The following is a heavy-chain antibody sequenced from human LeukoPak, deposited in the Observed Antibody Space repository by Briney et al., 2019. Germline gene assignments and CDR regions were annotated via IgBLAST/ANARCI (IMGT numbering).Heavy chain of an antibody. J-gene: IGHJ4*02. CDR3: ARAPFGDYVWGSYRPHPYYFDY. CDR2: IYYSGST. D-gene: IGHD3-16*02. V-gene: IGHV4-59*12. CDR1: GGSISSYY. Sequence: SETLSLTCTVSGGSISSYYWSWIRQPPGKGLEWIGYIYYSGSTNYNPSLKSRVTISVDTSKNQFSLKLSSVTAADTAVYYCARAPFGDYVWGSYRPHPYYFDYWGQGTLVTVSS.